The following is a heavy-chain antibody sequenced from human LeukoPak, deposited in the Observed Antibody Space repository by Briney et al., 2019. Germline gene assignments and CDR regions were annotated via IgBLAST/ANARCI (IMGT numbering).Heavy chain of an antibody. D-gene: IGHD3-10*01. CDR3: ARVGTMVRGVWRYFDH. CDR2: ISYDGSNK. CDR1: GFTFSSYA. Sequence: GRSLRLSCAASGFTFSSYAMHWVRQAPGKGLEWVAVISYDGSNKYYADSVKGRFTISRDNSKNTLYLQMNSLRAEDTAVYYCARVGTMVRGVWRYFDHWGQGTLVTVSS. J-gene: IGHJ4*02. V-gene: IGHV3-30-3*01.